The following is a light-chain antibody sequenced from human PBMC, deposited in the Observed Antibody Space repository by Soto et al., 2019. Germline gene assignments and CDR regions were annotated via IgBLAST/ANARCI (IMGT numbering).Light chain of an antibody. Sequence: DIPVTQSPSSLSASVGDRVTITCRASQSISSYLNWYQQKPGKAPQVLIYGASSLQSGVPSRLSGSGSGTDFTLTISSLQPEDFATYYCQQSYSTPYTFGQGTKLEIK. CDR2: GAS. CDR1: QSISSY. V-gene: IGKV1-39*01. CDR3: QQSYSTPYT. J-gene: IGKJ2*01.